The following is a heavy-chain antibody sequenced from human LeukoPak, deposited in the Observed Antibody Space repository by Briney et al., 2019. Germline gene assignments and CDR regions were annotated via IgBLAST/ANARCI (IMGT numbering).Heavy chain of an antibody. Sequence: SVKVSCKTSGGTFSSYAISWVRQAPGQGLEWRGGIIPIFGTANYAQKFQGRVTITTDESTSTAYMELSSLRSEDTAVYYCARGPSPYCGGDCFNWFDPWGQGTLVTVSS. CDR3: ARGPSPYCGGDCFNWFDP. D-gene: IGHD2-21*02. J-gene: IGHJ5*02. V-gene: IGHV1-69*05. CDR2: IIPIFGTA. CDR1: GGTFSSYA.